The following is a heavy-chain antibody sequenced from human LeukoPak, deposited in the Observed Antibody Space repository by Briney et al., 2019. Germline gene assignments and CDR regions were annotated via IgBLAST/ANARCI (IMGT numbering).Heavy chain of an antibody. CDR1: GFTFSSYG. CDR3: ARGLAIYDFWSGYYPYYFDY. V-gene: IGHV3-33*01. Sequence: PGGSLRLSCAASGFTFSSYGMHWVRQAPGKGLEWVAVIWYDGSNKYYADSVKGRFTISRDNSKNTLYLQMNSLRAEDTAVYYCARGLAIYDFWSGYYPYYFDYWGQGTLVTVSS. J-gene: IGHJ4*02. CDR2: IWYDGSNK. D-gene: IGHD3-3*01.